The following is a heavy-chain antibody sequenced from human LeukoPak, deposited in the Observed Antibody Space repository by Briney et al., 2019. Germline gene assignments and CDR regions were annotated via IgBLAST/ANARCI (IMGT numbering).Heavy chain of an antibody. V-gene: IGHV4-59*01. CDR2: IYYIGST. CDR1: GGSISSSY. Sequence: SETLSLTCTVSGGSISSSYWSWIRQAPGKGLEWIGWIYYIGSTNYNPSLKSRVTMSVDTSNSQFSLKLTSVTAADTAVYYCASKGKLHSSYYYLDVWGIGTQSPSP. D-gene: IGHD1-7*01. CDR3: ASKGKLHSSYYYLDV. J-gene: IGHJ6*03.